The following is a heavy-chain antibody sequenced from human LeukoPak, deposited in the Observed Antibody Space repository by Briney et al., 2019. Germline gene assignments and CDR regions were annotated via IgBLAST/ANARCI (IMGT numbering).Heavy chain of an antibody. D-gene: IGHD3-22*01. J-gene: IGHJ4*02. CDR2: INPSGGST. CDR1: GYTFTSYY. Sequence: ASVKVSCKASGYTFTSYYMHWVRQAPGQGLEWMGIINPSGGSTNYAQKFQGRVTITADKSTSTAYMELSSLRSEDTAVYYCARGRYYYDSSRGDYWGQGTLVTVSS. V-gene: IGHV1-46*01. CDR3: ARGRYYYDSSRGDY.